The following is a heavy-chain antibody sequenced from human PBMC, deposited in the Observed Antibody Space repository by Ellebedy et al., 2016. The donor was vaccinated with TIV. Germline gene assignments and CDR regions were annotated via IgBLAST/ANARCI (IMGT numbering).Heavy chain of an antibody. V-gene: IGHV4-39*01. CDR1: GGSISSSSYY. D-gene: IGHD6-6*01. CDR2: IYYSWRT. J-gene: IGHJ6*02. CDR3: ARLAYSSSSRDYYYGMDV. Sequence: SETLSLXXTVSGGSISSSSYYWGWIRQPPGKGLEWIGSIYYSWRTYYNPSLKSRVIISVDTSKNQFSLRLSSVTAADTAVYYCARLAYSSSSRDYYYGMDVWGQGTTVTVSS.